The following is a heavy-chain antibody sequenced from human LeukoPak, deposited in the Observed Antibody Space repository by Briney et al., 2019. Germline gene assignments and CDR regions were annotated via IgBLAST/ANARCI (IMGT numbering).Heavy chain of an antibody. CDR3: ARVRDCGGGSCFSYLDY. J-gene: IGHJ4*02. V-gene: IGHV3-74*01. CDR1: GFTFSNYY. Sequence: GGSLRLSCAASGFTFSNYYMHWVRQITGEGLGWVSRINTDGSGIDYADSVKGRFTVSRDNAKNTLYLQMNTLRAEDTAVYYCARVRDCGGGSCFSYLDYWGQGTLVTVSS. D-gene: IGHD2-15*01. CDR2: INTDGSGI.